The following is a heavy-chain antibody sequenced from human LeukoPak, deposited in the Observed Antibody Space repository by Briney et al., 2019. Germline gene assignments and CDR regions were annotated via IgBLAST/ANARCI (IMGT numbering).Heavy chain of an antibody. CDR2: INPNSGGT. CDR1: GYTFTGYY. CDR3: ARASGYGYNMYFDY. D-gene: IGHD5-18*01. V-gene: IGHV1-2*02. J-gene: IGHJ4*02. Sequence: GASVKVSCKASGYTFTGYYMRWVRQAPGQGLEWMGWINPNSGGTNYAQKFQGRVTMTRDTSISTAYMELSRLRSDDTAVYYCARASGYGYNMYFDYWGQGTLVTVSS.